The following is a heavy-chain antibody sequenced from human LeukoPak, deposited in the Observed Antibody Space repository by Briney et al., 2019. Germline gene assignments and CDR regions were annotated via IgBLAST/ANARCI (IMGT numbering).Heavy chain of an antibody. V-gene: IGHV1-18*04. Sequence: ASVKVSCKASGYTFTSYGISWVRQAPGQGLEWRGWISAYNGNTNDAQKLQGRVTMTTDTSTSTAYMELRSLRSDDTAVYYCARERPVPAARDAFDIWGQGTMVTVSS. CDR1: GYTFTSYG. D-gene: IGHD2-2*01. CDR2: ISAYNGNT. CDR3: ARERPVPAARDAFDI. J-gene: IGHJ3*02.